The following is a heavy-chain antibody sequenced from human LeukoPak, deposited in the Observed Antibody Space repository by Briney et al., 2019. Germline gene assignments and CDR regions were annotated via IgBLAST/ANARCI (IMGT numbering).Heavy chain of an antibody. J-gene: IGHJ3*02. CDR1: GFTFDDYG. Sequence: GGSLRLSCAASGFTFDDYGMRWARHAPGKGMEWVSLVSWDGGSTYYADSVKGRFTISRDNSKNSLYLQMNSLRAEDTALYYCAKGHQLLKLDIWGQGTMVTVSS. V-gene: IGHV3-43D*03. D-gene: IGHD2-2*01. CDR2: VSWDGGST. CDR3: AKGHQLLKLDI.